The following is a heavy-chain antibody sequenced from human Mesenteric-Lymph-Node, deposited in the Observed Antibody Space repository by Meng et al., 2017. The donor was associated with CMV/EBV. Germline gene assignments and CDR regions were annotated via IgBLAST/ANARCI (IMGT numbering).Heavy chain of an antibody. CDR3: AKARGRFSGSWCTDY. V-gene: IGHV3-66*02. CDR1: EFIVSSKY. J-gene: IGHJ4*02. D-gene: IGHD6-13*01. Sequence: GESLKISCAASEFIVSSKYMSWVRQAPGKGLEWVSVIYTGGGAYHADSVKGRFTISRDNSKNTLYLHMNSLTPEDKAVYYCAKARGRFSGSWCTDYWGQGTLVTVSS. CDR2: IYTGGGA.